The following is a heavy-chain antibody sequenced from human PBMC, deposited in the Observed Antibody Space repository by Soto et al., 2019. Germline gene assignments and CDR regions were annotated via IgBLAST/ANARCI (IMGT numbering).Heavy chain of an antibody. CDR1: GPAFPASG. V-gene: IGHV1-58*01. D-gene: IGHD3-22*01. CDR3: AGYSSGFYRAFDY. Sequence: SVKVSCKGSGPAFPASGVQWVRQTRGQRLEWMGWILVGSGDTNYSEKFQDRVTFSRDRSTGTVYMEMSGLRSEDTAIYYCAGYSSGFYRAFDYWGQGALVTVSS. CDR2: ILVGSGDT. J-gene: IGHJ4*02.